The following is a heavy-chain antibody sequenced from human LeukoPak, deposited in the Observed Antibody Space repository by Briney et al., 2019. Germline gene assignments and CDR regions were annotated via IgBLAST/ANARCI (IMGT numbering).Heavy chain of an antibody. V-gene: IGHV1-18*01. CDR3: ARVGRSSGYFAPFDY. Sequence: GASVKVSCKASGYTFTSYGISWVRQAPGQGLEWMGCISAYNGNTNYAQKLQGRVTMTTDTSTSTAYMELRSLRSDDTAVYYCARVGRSSGYFAPFDYWGQGTLVTVSS. CDR2: ISAYNGNT. D-gene: IGHD3-22*01. CDR1: GYTFTSYG. J-gene: IGHJ4*02.